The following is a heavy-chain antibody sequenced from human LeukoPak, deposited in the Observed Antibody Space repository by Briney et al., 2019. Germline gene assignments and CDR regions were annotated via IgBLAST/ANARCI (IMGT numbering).Heavy chain of an antibody. CDR1: GGSISSGGYS. CDR2: IYHSGST. D-gene: IGHD3-22*01. Sequence: TSETLSLTCAVSGGSISSGGYSWSWIRQPPGKGLEWIGYIYHSGSTYYNPSLKSRVTISVDRSKNQFSLKLSSVTAADTAVYYCARDADPSGCSSWLDYWGQGTLLTVSS. J-gene: IGHJ4*02. V-gene: IGHV4-30-2*01. CDR3: ARDADPSGCSSWLDY.